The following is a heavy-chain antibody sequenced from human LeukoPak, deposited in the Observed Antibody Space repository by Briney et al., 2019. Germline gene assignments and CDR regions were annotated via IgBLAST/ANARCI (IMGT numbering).Heavy chain of an antibody. J-gene: IGHJ6*03. CDR1: GYSFTSYW. CDR3: ARHRLRGYGYGYLTSWYYMDV. V-gene: IGHV5-51*01. Sequence: GESLKISCKGSGYSFTSYWIGWVRQMPGKGLEWMGIIYPGDSDTRYSPSFQGQVTISADKSISTAYLQWSSLKASDTAMYYCARHRLRGYGYGYLTSWYYMDVWGKGTTVTVSS. D-gene: IGHD5-18*01. CDR2: IYPGDSDT.